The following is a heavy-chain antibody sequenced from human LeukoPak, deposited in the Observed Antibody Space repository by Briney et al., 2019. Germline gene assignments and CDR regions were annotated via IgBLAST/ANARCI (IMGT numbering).Heavy chain of an antibody. D-gene: IGHD3-22*01. CDR2: ISGSGGST. Sequence: GGSLRLSCAASGFTFSSYGMSWVRQAPGKGLEGCSAISGSGGSTYYADSVTGRFTISRDNSKNTLYLQMNSLIAEDTAVYYCAKDDYYDSSGYPYFDYWGQGTLVTVSS. J-gene: IGHJ4*02. CDR3: AKDDYYDSSGYPYFDY. CDR1: GFTFSSYG. V-gene: IGHV3-23*01.